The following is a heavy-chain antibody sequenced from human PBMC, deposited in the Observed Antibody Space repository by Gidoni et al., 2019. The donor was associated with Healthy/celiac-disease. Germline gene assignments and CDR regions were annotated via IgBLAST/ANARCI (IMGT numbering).Heavy chain of an antibody. CDR3: ARGVGGYSSSFHY. D-gene: IGHD6-6*01. CDR1: GFTFSSYS. J-gene: IGHJ4*02. V-gene: IGHV3-21*01. Sequence: EVQLVESGGGLVKPGGSLRLSCAASGFTFSSYSMNWVRQAPGKGLEWVSSISSSSSYRYYADSVKGRFTISRDNAKNSLYLQMNSLRAEDTAVYYCARGVGGYSSSFHYWGQGTLVTVSS. CDR2: ISSSSSYR.